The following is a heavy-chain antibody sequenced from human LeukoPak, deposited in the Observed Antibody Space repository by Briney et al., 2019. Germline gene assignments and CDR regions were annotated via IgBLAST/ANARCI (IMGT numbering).Heavy chain of an antibody. D-gene: IGHD1-26*01. Sequence: PSETLSLTCTVSGGSISSSSYYWGWIRQPPGKGLEWIGSMYYSGSTFYIPSVKSRVTMSVDRSKNQFSLKLSSVTAADTAVYYCARGRGGSYDYWGQGTLVTVSS. CDR1: GGSISSSSYY. CDR3: ARGRGGSYDY. J-gene: IGHJ4*02. V-gene: IGHV4-39*07. CDR2: MYYSGST.